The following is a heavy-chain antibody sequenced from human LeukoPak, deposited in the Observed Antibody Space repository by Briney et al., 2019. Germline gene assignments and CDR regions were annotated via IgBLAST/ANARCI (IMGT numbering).Heavy chain of an antibody. D-gene: IGHD6-19*01. CDR1: GGSISSSSYY. CDR2: IYYSGIT. CDR3: ARRVAVAGYCFYYGLDV. Sequence: SETLSLTCTVSGGSISSSSYYWGWIRQPPGKGLEWIGSIYYSGITYNNPSLKSRVTLSVDTSKNHFSLRLGSVTAADTAIYYCARRVAVAGYCFYYGLDVWGQGTTVTVSS. J-gene: IGHJ6*02. V-gene: IGHV4-39*02.